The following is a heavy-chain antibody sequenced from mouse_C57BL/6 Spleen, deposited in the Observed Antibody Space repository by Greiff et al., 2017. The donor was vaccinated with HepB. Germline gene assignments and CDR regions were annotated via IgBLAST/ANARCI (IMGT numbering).Heavy chain of an antibody. D-gene: IGHD1-2*01. V-gene: IGHV1-81*01. CDR1: GYTFTSYG. CDR3: ARSEEYDGSWFAY. Sequence: QVQLKESGAELARPGASVKLSCKASGYTFTSYGISWVKQRTGQGLEWIGEIYPRSGNTYYNEKFKGKATLTADKSSSTAYMELRSLTSEDSAVYFWARSEEYDGSWFAYWGQGTLVTVSA. CDR2: IYPRSGNT. J-gene: IGHJ3*01.